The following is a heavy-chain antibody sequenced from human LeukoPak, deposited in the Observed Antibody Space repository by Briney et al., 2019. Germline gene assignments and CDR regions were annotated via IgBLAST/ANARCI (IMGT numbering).Heavy chain of an antibody. CDR2: IKSKADGETI. D-gene: IGHD1-20*01. V-gene: IGHV3-15*07. CDR1: GFTFTNAW. J-gene: IGHJ4*02. CDR3: SALTSRGLSDS. Sequence: PGGSLRLSCAASGFTFTNAWMNWVRQAPGKGLEWVGRIKSKADGETIDYAAPVKGRFTFSRDDSKNMLYLQMNSLKSEDTAVYYCSALTSRGLSDSWGQGTLVTVSS.